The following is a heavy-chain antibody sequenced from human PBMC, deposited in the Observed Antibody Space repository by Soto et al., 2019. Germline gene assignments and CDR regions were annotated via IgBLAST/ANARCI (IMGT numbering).Heavy chain of an antibody. Sequence: ASVKVSCKASGYTFTSYGISWARQAPGQGLEWMGWISAYDGNTNYAQKLQGRVTMTTDTSTSTAYMELRSLRSDDTAVYYCARVSRVAVAGWFDPWGQGTLVTVSS. V-gene: IGHV1-18*01. J-gene: IGHJ5*02. CDR2: ISAYDGNT. D-gene: IGHD6-19*01. CDR1: GYTFTSYG. CDR3: ARVSRVAVAGWFDP.